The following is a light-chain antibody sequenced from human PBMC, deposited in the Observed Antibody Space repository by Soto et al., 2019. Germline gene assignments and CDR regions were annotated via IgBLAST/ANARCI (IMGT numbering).Light chain of an antibody. V-gene: IGKV1-39*01. CDR3: QQTYSTPIT. CDR1: QSIYNY. CDR2: GAS. J-gene: IGKJ5*01. Sequence: DIQMTQSPSSLSASVGDRVTITCRASQSIYNYLNWYQQKPGKAPKLLIYGASTLQSGDPSRFSGSGSWSDFTLAISTLQPEDFATYYCQQTYSTPITFGQGTRLEIK.